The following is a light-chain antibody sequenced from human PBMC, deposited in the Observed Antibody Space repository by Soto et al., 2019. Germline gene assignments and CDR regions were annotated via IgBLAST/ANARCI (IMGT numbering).Light chain of an antibody. V-gene: IGKV4-1*01. CDR1: QSVLYSSNNNNY. CDR3: HQYYSPPFT. CDR2: WAS. Sequence: DIVMTQSPDSLAVSPGERATINCTSSQSVLYSSNNNNYLAWYQHKPGQPPKLLIYWASTREFGVPDRFSGSGSGTDFTLTISSLQAEDVAVYYCHQYYSPPFTFGPGTKVDIK. J-gene: IGKJ3*01.